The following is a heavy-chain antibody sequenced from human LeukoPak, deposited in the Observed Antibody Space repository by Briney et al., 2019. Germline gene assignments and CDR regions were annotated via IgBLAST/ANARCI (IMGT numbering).Heavy chain of an antibody. J-gene: IGHJ4*02. D-gene: IGHD1-14*01. CDR1: GVSFSGYY. CDR3: ARWTGDY. CDR2: INHSGST. V-gene: IGHV4-34*01. Sequence: SETLSLTCAVYGVSFSGYYWSWVRQPPGKGLEWIGEINHSGSTNYNPSLKSRVTISVDTSKNPFSLKLSSVTAADTAVYYCARWTGDYWGQGTLVTVSS.